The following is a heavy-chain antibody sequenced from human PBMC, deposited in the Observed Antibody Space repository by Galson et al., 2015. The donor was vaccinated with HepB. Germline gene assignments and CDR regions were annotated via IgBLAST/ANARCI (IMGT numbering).Heavy chain of an antibody. CDR3: ARALWNDGRYYFDY. D-gene: IGHD1-1*01. J-gene: IGHJ4*02. CDR2: IYYSGST. CDR1: GGSISSYY. Sequence: LSLTCTVSGGSISSYYWSSIRQPPGKGLEWIGYIYYSGSTNYNPSLKSRVTISVDTSKNQFSLKLSSVTAADTAVYYCARALWNDGRYYFDYWGQGTLVTVSS. V-gene: IGHV4-59*08.